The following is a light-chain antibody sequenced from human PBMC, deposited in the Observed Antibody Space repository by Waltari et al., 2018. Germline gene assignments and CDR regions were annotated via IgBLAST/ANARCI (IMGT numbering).Light chain of an antibody. J-gene: IGLJ3*02. CDR3: QGWDSTSDVV. Sequence: SYVLTQPPSLSVAPGQTAKIPCGGNNIGSRSVHCDQQKPGQAPVLVVYDDSDRPSGIPDRCSGSNSGNTATLTISSVEAGDEAAYYCQGWDSTSDVVFGGGTKLTVL. V-gene: IGLV3-21*02. CDR2: DDS. CDR1: NIGSRS.